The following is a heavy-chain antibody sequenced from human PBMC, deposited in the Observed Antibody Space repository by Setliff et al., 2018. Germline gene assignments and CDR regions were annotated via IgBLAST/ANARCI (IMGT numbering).Heavy chain of an antibody. Sequence: PGGSLRLSCAASGFTFSTHSMNWVRQAPGKGLEWVSSISRSSTYIYYADSMKGRFTISRDNAKNSLYLQMNSLRAEDTAVYYCARTPGSTVTPLDYWGQGTLVTVSS. CDR1: GFTFSTHS. J-gene: IGHJ4*02. CDR2: ISRSSTYI. V-gene: IGHV3-21*01. D-gene: IGHD4-17*01. CDR3: ARTPGSTVTPLDY.